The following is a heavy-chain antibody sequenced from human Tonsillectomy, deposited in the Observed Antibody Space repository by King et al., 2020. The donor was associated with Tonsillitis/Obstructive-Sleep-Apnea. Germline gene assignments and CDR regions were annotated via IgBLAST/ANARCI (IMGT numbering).Heavy chain of an antibody. J-gene: IGHJ6*02. CDR3: TTVEYYYYGMDV. Sequence: VQLVESGGGLVKPGGSLRVSCAASGFTLSSAWMNWVRQAPGKGLEWVGSIKSKTAGGTTDYAAPVKGRFTISRDDSKNRLFLQRHSLKTEDTAVYYCTTVEYYYYGMDVWGQGTTVTVSS. CDR2: IKSKTAGGTT. CDR1: GFTLSSAW. V-gene: IGHV3-15*07.